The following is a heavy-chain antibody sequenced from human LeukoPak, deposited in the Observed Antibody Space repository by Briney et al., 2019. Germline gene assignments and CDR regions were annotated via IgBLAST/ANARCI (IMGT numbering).Heavy chain of an antibody. CDR3: AKDHYGSGRMGYYMDV. CDR1: GFIFSSYG. CDR2: ISGSGGST. J-gene: IGHJ6*03. V-gene: IGHV3-23*01. Sequence: PGGSLRLSCVASGFIFSSYGMSWVRQAPGKGLEWVSAISGSGGSTYYADSVKGRFTISRDNSKNTLYLQMNSLRAEDTAVYYCAKDHYGSGRMGYYMDVWGKGTTVTISS. D-gene: IGHD3-10*01.